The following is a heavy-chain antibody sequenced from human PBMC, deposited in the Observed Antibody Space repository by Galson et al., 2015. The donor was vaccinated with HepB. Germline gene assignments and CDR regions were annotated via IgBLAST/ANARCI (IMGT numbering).Heavy chain of an antibody. CDR1: GFTLSHYA. J-gene: IGHJ4*02. D-gene: IGHD2-15*01. Sequence: SLRLSCAASGFTLSHYAMGWVRQGPGKGLLWVSHINSDGSSTDYVDSVRGRFTISRDNAKNTLSLQMNSLRAEDTAVYYCVRDWWGPDYWGQGTLVSVSS. V-gene: IGHV3-74*01. CDR2: INSDGSST. CDR3: VRDWWGPDY.